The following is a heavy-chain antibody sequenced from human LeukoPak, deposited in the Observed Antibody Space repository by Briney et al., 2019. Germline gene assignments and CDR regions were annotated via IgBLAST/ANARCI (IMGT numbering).Heavy chain of an antibody. CDR1: GYTFTGYY. Sequence: GASVKVSCKASGYTFTGYYMHWVRQAPGQGLEWMGWINPNSGGTNYAQKFQGRVTMTRDTSISTAYMELSRLRSDDTAVYYCARDRGKVNYDTLTGYPYYWGQGTLVTVSS. D-gene: IGHD3-9*01. CDR3: ARDRGKVNYDTLTGYPYY. V-gene: IGHV1-2*02. CDR2: INPNSGGT. J-gene: IGHJ4*02.